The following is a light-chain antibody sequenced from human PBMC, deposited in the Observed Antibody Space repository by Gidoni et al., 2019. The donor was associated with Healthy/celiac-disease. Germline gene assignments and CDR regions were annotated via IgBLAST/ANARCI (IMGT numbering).Light chain of an antibody. CDR1: QSVSSN. J-gene: IGKJ1*01. CDR3: QQYNTWPPAT. V-gene: IGKV3-15*01. CDR2: GAS. Sequence: EIVMTQSPATLSVSPGERATLSCRASQSVSSNVAWYQQTPGPAPRLLIYGASTRATGIPARFSGSGSGTEFTLTISSLQSEDFAVYYCQQYNTWPPATFXXXTKVEIK.